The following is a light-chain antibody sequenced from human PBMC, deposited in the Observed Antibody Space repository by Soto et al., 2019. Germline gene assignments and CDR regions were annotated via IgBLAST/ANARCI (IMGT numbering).Light chain of an antibody. V-gene: IGKV3-15*01. J-gene: IGKJ1*01. Sequence: EIVMTQSPLTLSASPGERAIFSCRASQSVGSNIAWYQQKPGQSPRLLIYGASTRVTGIPARFSGSGSGRDFTLTISSLRPEDIATYFCQQSYSSPPWTFGQGTKVDIK. CDR1: QSVGSN. CDR2: GAS. CDR3: QQSYSSPPWT.